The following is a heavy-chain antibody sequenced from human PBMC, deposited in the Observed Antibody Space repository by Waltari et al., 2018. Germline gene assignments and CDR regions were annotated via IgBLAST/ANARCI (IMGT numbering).Heavy chain of an antibody. CDR2: INAGNGNT. CDR1: GYTFTRYA. V-gene: IGHV1-3*01. Sequence: QVQLVQSGAEVKKPGASVKVSCKASGYTFTRYAIHWVRQAPGQRLEWMGWINAGNGNTKYSQKFQGRVTITRDTSAGTAYMELSSLRSEDTAVYYCARFRGIAAANYYGMDVWGQGTTVTVSS. D-gene: IGHD6-13*01. J-gene: IGHJ6*02. CDR3: ARFRGIAAANYYGMDV.